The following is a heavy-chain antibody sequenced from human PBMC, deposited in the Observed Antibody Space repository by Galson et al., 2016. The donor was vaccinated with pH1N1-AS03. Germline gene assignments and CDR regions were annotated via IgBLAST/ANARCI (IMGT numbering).Heavy chain of an antibody. J-gene: IGHJ4*02. Sequence: SLRLSCAVSGLSVAKNYMSWVRQAPGKGLEWVSSIYTGGDTFYTDSVRGRFTISRDDSMNTLYLQMNSLRAADTAMYYCARVDSSTYSDGWVPFDYWGQGTLVTVSS. CDR2: IYTGGDT. D-gene: IGHD5-24*01. CDR3: ARVDSSTYSDGWVPFDY. CDR1: GLSVAKNY. V-gene: IGHV3-53*01.